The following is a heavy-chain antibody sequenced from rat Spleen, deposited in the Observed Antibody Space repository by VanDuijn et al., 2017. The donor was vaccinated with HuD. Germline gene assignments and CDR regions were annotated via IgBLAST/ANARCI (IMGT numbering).Heavy chain of an antibody. CDR1: GLSLTSNS. Sequence: QVQVQESGPGLVQPSQTLSLTCTVSGLSLTSNSVSWIRQPPGKGLEWMGVIWDNGGTDYASSLKSRLSISRDTSRDQVFLKMSSLQIEDTAMYFCASGIHDFWGQGVMVTVSS. V-gene: IGHV2-47*01. CDR3: ASGIHDF. J-gene: IGHJ2*01. D-gene: IGHD1-4*01. CDR2: IWDNGGT.